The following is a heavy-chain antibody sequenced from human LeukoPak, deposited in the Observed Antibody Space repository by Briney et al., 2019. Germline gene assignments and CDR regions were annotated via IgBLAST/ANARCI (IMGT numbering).Heavy chain of an antibody. CDR3: VRDNRSYNFDY. Sequence: GGSLRLSRAASGFTFSRYWMHWVRQAPGKGLVWVSCIKSDGSSTSIADSAKGRFTISRDNAKNTVYLQMNSLRAEDTAVYYCVRDNRSYNFDYWGQGTLVTVSS. V-gene: IGHV3-74*01. D-gene: IGHD1-26*01. CDR1: GFTFSRYW. CDR2: IKSDGSST. J-gene: IGHJ4*02.